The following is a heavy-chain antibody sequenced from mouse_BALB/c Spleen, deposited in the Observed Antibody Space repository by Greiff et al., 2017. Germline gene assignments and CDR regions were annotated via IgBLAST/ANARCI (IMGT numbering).Heavy chain of an antibody. V-gene: IGHV1-9*01. D-gene: IGHD2-1*01. CDR1: GYTFSSYW. CDR3: GGKGFDY. CDR2: ILPGSGST. J-gene: IGHJ2*01. Sequence: QVQLKQSGAELMKPGASVKISCKATGYTFSSYWIEWVKQRPGHGLEWIGEILPGSGSTNYNEKFKGKATFTADTSSNTAYMQLSSLTSEDSAVYYCGGKGFDYWGQGTTRTVSS.